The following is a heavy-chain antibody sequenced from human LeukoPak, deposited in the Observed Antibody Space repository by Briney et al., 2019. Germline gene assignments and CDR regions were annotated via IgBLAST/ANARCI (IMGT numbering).Heavy chain of an antibody. CDR2: IKQDGSEK. V-gene: IGHV3-7*01. CDR3: AREENVLRYFDWSPSR. CDR1: GFTFSSYE. Sequence: GGSLRLSCAASGFTFSSYEMNWVHQAPGKGLEWVANIKQDGSEKYYVDSVKGRFTISRDNAKNSLYLQMNSLRAEDTAVYYCAREENVLRYFDWSPSRRGQGTLVTVSS. D-gene: IGHD3-9*01. J-gene: IGHJ4*02.